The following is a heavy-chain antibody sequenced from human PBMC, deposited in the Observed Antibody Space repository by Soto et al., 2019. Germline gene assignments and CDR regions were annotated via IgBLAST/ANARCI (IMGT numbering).Heavy chain of an antibody. V-gene: IGHV4-4*02. CDR3: ARSPDSSGYYPRWYYYGMDV. D-gene: IGHD3-22*01. CDR2: IYHSGST. Sequence: SETLSLTCAVSGGSISSSNWWSWVRQPPGKGLEWIGEIYHSGSTNYNPSLKSQVTISVDKSKNQFSLKLSSVTAADTAVYYCARSPDSSGYYPRWYYYGMDVWGQGTTVTVSS. J-gene: IGHJ6*02. CDR1: GGSISSSNW.